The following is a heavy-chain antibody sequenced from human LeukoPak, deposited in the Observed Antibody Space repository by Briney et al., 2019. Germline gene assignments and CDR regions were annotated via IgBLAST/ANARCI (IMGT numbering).Heavy chain of an antibody. CDR3: ASSAKQWLVYFDY. D-gene: IGHD6-19*01. CDR1: GGSITSYY. Sequence: PSETLSHSSTDSGGSITSYYGSWIRQPPGKGLEWIGNISYSGSTNYNPSLKSRVTISVDTSKNQFSLKLSSVTAADTAVYYCASSAKQWLVYFDYWGQGTLVTVSS. J-gene: IGHJ4*02. CDR2: ISYSGST. V-gene: IGHV4-59*01.